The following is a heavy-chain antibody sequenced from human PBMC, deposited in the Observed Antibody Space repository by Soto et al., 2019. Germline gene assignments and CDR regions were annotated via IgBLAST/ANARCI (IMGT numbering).Heavy chain of an antibody. V-gene: IGHV4-34*01. J-gene: IGHJ4*02. Sequence: PSETLSLTCAVYGGSFSGYYWSWIRQPPGKGLEWIGEINHSGSTNYNPSLKSRVTISVDTSKNQFSLKLSSVTAADTAVYYCARPKKRGNSSFFDYWGQGTLVTVSS. CDR1: GGSFSGYY. CDR3: ARPKKRGNSSFFDY. CDR2: INHSGST. D-gene: IGHD6-19*01.